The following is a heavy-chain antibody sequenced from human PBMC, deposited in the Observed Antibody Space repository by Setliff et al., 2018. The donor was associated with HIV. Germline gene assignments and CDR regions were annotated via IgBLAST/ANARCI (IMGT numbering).Heavy chain of an antibody. CDR2: VDPENGQT. CDR1: GYTFIDYF. J-gene: IGHJ4*02. CDR3: ARGSRYYGSGRYYVVDDY. Sequence: GASVKVSCKASGYTFIDYFVHWIKKAPGKGLEWMGRVDPENGQTVYAEKLQGRVTISVDTSQNQFSLKLSSATAADTAVYFCARGSRYYGSGRYYVVDDYWGQGTLVTVSS. V-gene: IGHV1-69-2*01. D-gene: IGHD3-10*01.